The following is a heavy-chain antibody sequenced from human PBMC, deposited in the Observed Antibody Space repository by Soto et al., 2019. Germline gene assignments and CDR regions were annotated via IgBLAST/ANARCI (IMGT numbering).Heavy chain of an antibody. Sequence: SETLSLTCIVSGDSVSIGTYYWSWIRQPPGKGLEWIGYIYYRGSTNYNPSLKSRVTISIDTSRNQFSLKVNSVTAADTAVYYCARGLDYVGFDYWGQGTLVTVSS. V-gene: IGHV4-61*01. J-gene: IGHJ4*02. D-gene: IGHD4-17*01. CDR3: ARGLDYVGFDY. CDR2: IYYRGST. CDR1: GDSVSIGTYY.